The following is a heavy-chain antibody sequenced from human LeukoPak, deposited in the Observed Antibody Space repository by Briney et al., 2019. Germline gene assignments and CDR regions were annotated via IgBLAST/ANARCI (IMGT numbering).Heavy chain of an antibody. CDR2: IYYSGST. CDR1: GGSISSYY. CDR3: ARWYYSGWAFGY. Sequence: PSETLSLTCTVSGGSISSYYWSWIRQPPGKGLEWIGYIYYSGSTNYNPSLKSRVAISVDTSKNQFSLKLSSVTAADTAVYYCARWYYSGWAFGYWGQGTLVTVSS. J-gene: IGHJ4*02. V-gene: IGHV4-59*08. D-gene: IGHD6-19*01.